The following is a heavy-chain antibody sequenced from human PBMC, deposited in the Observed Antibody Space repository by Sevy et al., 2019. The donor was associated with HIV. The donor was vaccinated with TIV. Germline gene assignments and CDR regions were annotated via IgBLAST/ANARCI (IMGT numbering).Heavy chain of an antibody. Sequence: GGSLRLSCAASGFTFSSYTMHWVRQAPGKGLEWVANIIYDGSMKYYADSVKGRFTISRDNSQNTLFLQMNSLRAEDTAVYYCAKCLTPVTNQWSFDPWGQGTLVTVSS. J-gene: IGHJ5*02. CDR3: AKCLTPVTNQWSFDP. CDR2: IIYDGSMK. CDR1: GFTFSSYT. V-gene: IGHV3-30-3*01. D-gene: IGHD4-17*01.